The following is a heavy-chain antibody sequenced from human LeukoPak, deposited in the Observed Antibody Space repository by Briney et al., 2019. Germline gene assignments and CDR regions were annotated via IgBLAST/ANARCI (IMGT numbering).Heavy chain of an antibody. J-gene: IGHJ4*02. V-gene: IGHV4-39*01. D-gene: IGHD3-22*01. Sequence: NASETLSLTCTVSGGSISSSSYYWGWIRQPPGKGLEWIGSIYYSGSTYYNPSLKRRATISVDTSKNQFSLKLSSVTAADTAVYYCARRLNTRYYYDSSGYLGIDYWGRGTLVSVSS. CDR1: GGSISSSSYY. CDR2: IYYSGST. CDR3: ARRLNTRYYYDSSGYLGIDY.